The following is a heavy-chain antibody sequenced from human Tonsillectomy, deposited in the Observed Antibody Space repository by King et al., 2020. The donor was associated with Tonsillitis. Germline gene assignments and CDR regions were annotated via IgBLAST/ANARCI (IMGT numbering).Heavy chain of an antibody. V-gene: IGHV3-23*03. D-gene: IGHD3-10*01. CDR2: IYIGGTST. Sequence: VQLVESGGGLVQPGGSLRLSCAASGFTFSTYAMSWVRQAPGKGLEWVSIIYIGGTSTYYADSVKGRFSISRDDSKNTLYLQMNSLRAEDTALYYCANRGVGGGGDFDYWGQGTLVTVSS. J-gene: IGHJ4*02. CDR1: GFTFSTYA. CDR3: ANRGVGGGGDFDY.